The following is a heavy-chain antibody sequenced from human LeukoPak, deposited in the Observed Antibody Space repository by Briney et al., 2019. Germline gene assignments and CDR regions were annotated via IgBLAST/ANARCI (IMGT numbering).Heavy chain of an antibody. CDR2: IYYSGST. CDR3: ARPRRPDSSGYYFHAFDI. Sequence: PSETLSLTCTVSGGSISSYYWSWIWQPPGKGLEWIGYIYYSGSTNYNPSLKSRVTISVDTSKDQFSLKLSSVTAADTAVYYCARPRRPDSSGYYFHAFDIWGQGTMVTVSS. D-gene: IGHD3-22*01. J-gene: IGHJ3*02. CDR1: GGSISSYY. V-gene: IGHV4-59*08.